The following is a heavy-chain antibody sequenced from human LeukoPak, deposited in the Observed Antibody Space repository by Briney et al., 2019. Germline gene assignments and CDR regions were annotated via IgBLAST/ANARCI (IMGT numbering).Heavy chain of an antibody. J-gene: IGHJ6*02. CDR3: ATEPRTARPFYYGMDV. CDR2: IYYSGST. CDR1: GGSISSSSYY. V-gene: IGHV4-39*02. D-gene: IGHD6-6*01. Sequence: SETLSLTCTVSGGSISSSSYYWGWIRQPPGKGLEWIGSIYYSGSTYYNPSLKSRVTISVDTSKDQFSLKLSSVTAADTAVYYCATEPRTARPFYYGMDVWGQGTTVTVSS.